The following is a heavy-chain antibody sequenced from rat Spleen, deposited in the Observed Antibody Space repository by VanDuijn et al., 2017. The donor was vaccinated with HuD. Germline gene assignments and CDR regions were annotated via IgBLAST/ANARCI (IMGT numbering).Heavy chain of an antibody. J-gene: IGHJ2*01. CDR2: ISYEGSGT. CDR1: GFTFSDYN. Sequence: EVQLVESGGGLVQPGRSLKLSCAASGFTFSDYNMAWVRQAPKKGLEWVASISYEGSGTYYGDSVKGRFTISRDNAKSTLYLKMNSLRSEDTATYYCASLNSYFDYWGQGVMVTVSS. V-gene: IGHV5-22*01. CDR3: ASLNSYFDY. D-gene: IGHD3-1*01.